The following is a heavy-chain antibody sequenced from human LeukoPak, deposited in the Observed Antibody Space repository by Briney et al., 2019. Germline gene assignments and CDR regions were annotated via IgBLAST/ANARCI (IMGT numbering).Heavy chain of an antibody. V-gene: IGHV3-23*01. CDR1: GFTFSSYA. D-gene: IGHD5-24*01. J-gene: IGHJ4*02. Sequence: GGSLRLSCAASGFTFSSYAMSWVRQAPGKGLEWVSAISGSGGSTYYADSVKGRFTISRDNSKNTLYLQMNSLRAEDTAVYYCAKVRDPRRSCDTFDYWGQGTLVTVSS. CDR3: AKVRDPRRSCDTFDY. CDR2: ISGSGGST.